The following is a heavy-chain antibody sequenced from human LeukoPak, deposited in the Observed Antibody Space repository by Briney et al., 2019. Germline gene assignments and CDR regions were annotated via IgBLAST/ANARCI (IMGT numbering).Heavy chain of an antibody. V-gene: IGHV3-7*01. CDR2: IKQDGSEK. CDR1: GFTFSSYW. J-gene: IGHJ4*02. Sequence: GGSLRLSCAASGFTFSSYWMSWVRQAPGKGLEWVANIKQDGSEKYYVDSVKGRFTISRGNAKNSLYLQMNSLRAEDTAVYYCARDWGSSGSPTPFDYWGQGTLVTVSS. CDR3: ARDWGSSGSPTPFDY. D-gene: IGHD6-19*01.